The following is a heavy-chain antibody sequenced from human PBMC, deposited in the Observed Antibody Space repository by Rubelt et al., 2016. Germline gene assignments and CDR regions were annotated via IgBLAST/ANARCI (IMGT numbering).Heavy chain of an antibody. D-gene: IGHD1-26*01. CDR3: ARDRRVVGATIYYYYGMDV. Sequence: QLQLQESGSGLVKPSQTLSLTCAVSGGSISSYYWSWIRQPPGKGLEWIGYIYYSGSTNYNPSLKRRVTISVDTCKNQFSLKLSSGTAADTAVYYCARDRRVVGATIYYYYGMDVWGQGTTVTVSS. J-gene: IGHJ6*02. CDR1: GGSISSYY. CDR2: IYYSGST. V-gene: IGHV4-59*01.